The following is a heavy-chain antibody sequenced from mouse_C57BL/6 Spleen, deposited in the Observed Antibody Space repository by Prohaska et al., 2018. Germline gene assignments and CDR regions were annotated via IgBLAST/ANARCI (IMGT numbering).Heavy chain of an antibody. CDR2: ISSGSSTI. CDR1: GFTFSDYG. CDR3: ARGYLAWFAY. V-gene: IGHV5-17*01. Sequence: LKLSCAASGFTFSDYGMHWVRQAPEKGLEWVAYISSGSSTIYYADTVKGRFTISRDNAKNTLFLQMTSLRSEDTAMYYCARGYLAWFAYWGQGTLVTGSA. D-gene: IGHD2-2*01. J-gene: IGHJ3*01.